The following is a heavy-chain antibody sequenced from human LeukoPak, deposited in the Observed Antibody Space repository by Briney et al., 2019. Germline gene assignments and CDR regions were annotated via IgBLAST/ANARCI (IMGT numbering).Heavy chain of an antibody. J-gene: IGHJ4*02. CDR3: AKRDSSGDYPYHFES. V-gene: IGHV3-23*01. Sequence: PGGSLRLSCAASGFTFSSYAMAWVRQAPGKGLEWVSGIGGTDGSTFYTDSVKGRFTISRDNSKNTLYLQMNSLRVDDTAAYYCAKRDSSGDYPYHFESWGQGTLVTVPS. CDR1: GFTFSSYA. CDR2: IGGTDGST. D-gene: IGHD3-3*01.